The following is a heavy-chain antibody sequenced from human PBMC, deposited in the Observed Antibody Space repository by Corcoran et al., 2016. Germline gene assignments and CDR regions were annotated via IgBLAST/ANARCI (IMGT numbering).Heavy chain of an antibody. CDR3: ARSFGTGTTSPYFDY. D-gene: IGHD1-7*01. Sequence: EVQLVQSGAEVKKPGESLKISCKGSGYSFTSYWIGWVRQMPGNGLEWMGIIYPGDSDTRYRPSFQGHVTISADKSISTADLQWSSLKASDTAMYYCARSFGTGTTSPYFDYWGQGTLVTVSS. J-gene: IGHJ4*02. CDR2: IYPGDSDT. CDR1: GYSFTSYW. V-gene: IGHV5-51*01.